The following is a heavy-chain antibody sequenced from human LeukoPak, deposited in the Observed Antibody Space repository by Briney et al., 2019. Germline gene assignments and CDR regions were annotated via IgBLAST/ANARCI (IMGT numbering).Heavy chain of an antibody. V-gene: IGHV1-24*01. CDR2: FDPEDGET. J-gene: IGHJ6*02. CDR3: ARRTPYYGDYYYYGMDV. Sequence: ASVKVSCKVSGYTLTELSMHWVRQAPGKGLERMGGFDPEDGETIYAQKFQGRVTMTEDTSTDTAYMELSSLRSEDTAVYYCARRTPYYGDYYYYGMDVWGQGTTVTVSS. CDR1: GYTLTELS. D-gene: IGHD4-17*01.